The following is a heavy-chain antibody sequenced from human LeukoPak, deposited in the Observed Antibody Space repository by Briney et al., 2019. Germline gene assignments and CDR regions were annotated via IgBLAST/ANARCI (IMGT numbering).Heavy chain of an antibody. Sequence: ASVKVSCKASGGTFSSYAISWVRQAPGQGLEWMGGIIPISGTANYAQKFQGRVTITADKSTSTAYMELSSLRSEDTAVYYCAYYYGSGTYYYYGMDVWGKGTTVTVSS. CDR1: GGTFSSYA. J-gene: IGHJ6*04. V-gene: IGHV1-69*06. CDR3: AYYYGSGTYYYYGMDV. CDR2: IIPISGTA. D-gene: IGHD3-10*01.